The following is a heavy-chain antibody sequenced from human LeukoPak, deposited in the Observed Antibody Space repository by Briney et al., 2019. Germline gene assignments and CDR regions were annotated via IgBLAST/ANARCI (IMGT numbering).Heavy chain of an antibody. CDR2: IYYSGTT. Sequence: SETLSLTCTVSAGSISSYYWSWIRQPPGKGLEWIGYIYYSGTTNYIPSLKSRVTISVDTSKNQFSLKVRSVSDANTAVYYCARHRAGTYYYGMDVWGQGTTVTVSS. CDR3: ARHRAGTYYYGMDV. CDR1: AGSISSYY. J-gene: IGHJ6*02. D-gene: IGHD1-1*01. V-gene: IGHV4-59*08.